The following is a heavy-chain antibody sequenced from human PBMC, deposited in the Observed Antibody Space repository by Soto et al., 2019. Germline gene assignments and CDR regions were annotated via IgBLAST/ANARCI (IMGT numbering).Heavy chain of an antibody. J-gene: IGHJ3*02. CDR2: IGYDGSNK. Sequence: RHGGSLRLSVEASGLTFISYGMPWVRQAPGKGLEWVAVIGYDGSNKYYADSLKGRFTISRDNSKNTLYLQMNSLRAEDTAVYYCARAGVYYGSGSYYNGTLDIWGQGTMVTVSS. CDR1: GLTFISYG. V-gene: IGHV3-33*01. D-gene: IGHD3-10*01. CDR3: ARAGVYYGSGSYYNGTLDI.